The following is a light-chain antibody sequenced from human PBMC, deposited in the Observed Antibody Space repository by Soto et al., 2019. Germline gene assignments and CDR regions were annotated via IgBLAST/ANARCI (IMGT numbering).Light chain of an antibody. J-gene: IGLJ2*01. CDR3: QPKNSSLRAL. CDR1: SSNIGAGYD. CDR2: GNS. Sequence: QSVLTQPPSVSGAPGQRVTISCTGSSSNIGAGYDVHWYQQLPGTAPKLLIYGNSNRPSGVPDRFSGSKSGTSASLAITGLRAEDGADYYSQPKNSSLRALFGGGTKLTVL. V-gene: IGLV1-40*01.